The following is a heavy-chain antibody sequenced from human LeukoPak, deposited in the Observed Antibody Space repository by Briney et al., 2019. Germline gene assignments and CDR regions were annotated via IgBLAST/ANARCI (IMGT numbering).Heavy chain of an antibody. CDR3: ARASFRGFDY. D-gene: IGHD3-16*01. CDR2: ISSSSSYI. CDR1: GFTFSSYS. J-gene: IGHJ4*02. V-gene: IGHV3-21*01. Sequence: GGSLRLSCAASGFTFSSYSMNWVRQAPGKGLEWVSSISSSSSYIYYADSVKGRFTISRDNAKNSLYLQMNSLRVEDTAVYYCARASFRGFDYWGQGTLVTVSS.